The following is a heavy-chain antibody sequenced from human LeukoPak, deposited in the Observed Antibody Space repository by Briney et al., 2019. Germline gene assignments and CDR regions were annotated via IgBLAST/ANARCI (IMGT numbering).Heavy chain of an antibody. J-gene: IGHJ3*02. CDR2: IRYDGNNK. D-gene: IGHD3-10*01. CDR3: VTTYYYGSGRLGGFDI. V-gene: IGHV3-30*02. CDR1: GFTFSDYS. Sequence: PGGSLRLSCAASGFTFSDYSMHWVRQAPGKGLNWVAFIRYDGNNKYYADSVKGRFTISRDNSKNMLYLEMNSLSTEDTAMYYCVTTYYYGSGRLGGFDIWGQGTMVTVSS.